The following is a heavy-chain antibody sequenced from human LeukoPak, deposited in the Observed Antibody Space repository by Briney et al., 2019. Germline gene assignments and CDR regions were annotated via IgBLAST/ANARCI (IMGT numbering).Heavy chain of an antibody. CDR3: ATDVTGTAPYDF. D-gene: IGHD1-1*01. Sequence: ASVEVSCKVSGYSLSELSIHWVRQAPGKGLEWMGGFDPEDDEAIYAQSLQGRVTMTEDTSTDTAYMELSGLTSDDAAVYYCATDVTGTAPYDFWGQGTLVTVS. CDR2: FDPEDDEA. V-gene: IGHV1-24*01. CDR1: GYSLSELS. J-gene: IGHJ4*02.